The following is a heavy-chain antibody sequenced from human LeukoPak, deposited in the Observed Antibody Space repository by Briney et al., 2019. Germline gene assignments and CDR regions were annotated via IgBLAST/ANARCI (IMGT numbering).Heavy chain of an antibody. J-gene: IGHJ5*02. D-gene: IGHD3-22*01. CDR2: IYSSGST. CDR1: GGSISNYY. Sequence: SETLSLTCTVSGGSISNYYWSWIRQPAGKGLEWIWRIYSSGSTNYNPSLKSRVTISVDTSKNQFSLKLSSVTAADTAVYYCARSDSSGYYSRNWFDPWGQGTLVTVSS. V-gene: IGHV4-4*07. CDR3: ARSDSSGYYSRNWFDP.